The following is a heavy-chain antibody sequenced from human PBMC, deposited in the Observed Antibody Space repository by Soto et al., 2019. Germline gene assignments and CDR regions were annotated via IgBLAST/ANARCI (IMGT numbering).Heavy chain of an antibody. CDR1: GGSFSGYY. D-gene: IGHD1-26*01. CDR2: INHSGST. J-gene: IGHJ4*02. V-gene: IGHV4-34*01. Sequence: SETLSLTCAVYGGSFSGYYWSWIRQPPGKGLEWIGEINHSGSTNYNPSLKSRVTISVDTSKNQFSLKLSSVTAADTAVYYCARKYSGSYYANFDYWGQGTLVTVSS. CDR3: ARKYSGSYYANFDY.